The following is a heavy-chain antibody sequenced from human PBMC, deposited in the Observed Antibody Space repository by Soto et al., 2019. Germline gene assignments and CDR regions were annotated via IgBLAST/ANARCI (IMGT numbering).Heavy chain of an antibody. J-gene: IGHJ3*02. CDR2: IIPIFGTA. CDR1: GGTFSSYA. D-gene: IGHD3-22*01. Sequence: QVQLVQSGAEVKKPGSSVKVSCKASGGTFSSYAISWVRQAPGQGLEWMGGIIPIFGTANYAQKFQGRVTITADKSTSTAYMELSSLRSEDTAVYYGASNYSDSSGYYLDAFDIWGQGTMVTVSS. V-gene: IGHV1-69*06. CDR3: ASNYSDSSGYYLDAFDI.